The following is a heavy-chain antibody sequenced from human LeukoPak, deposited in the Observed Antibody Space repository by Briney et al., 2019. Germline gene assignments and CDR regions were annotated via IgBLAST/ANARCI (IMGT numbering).Heavy chain of an antibody. CDR3: AKYGSGSYQPFDY. CDR1: GFTFSSYA. Sequence: GRSLRLSCAASGFTFSSYAMSWVRQAPGKGLEWVSAISGSGGSTYYADSVKGRFTISRDNSKNTLYLQMNSLRAEDTAVYYCAKYGSGSYQPFDYWGQGTLVTVSS. V-gene: IGHV3-23*01. CDR2: ISGSGGST. J-gene: IGHJ4*02. D-gene: IGHD3-10*01.